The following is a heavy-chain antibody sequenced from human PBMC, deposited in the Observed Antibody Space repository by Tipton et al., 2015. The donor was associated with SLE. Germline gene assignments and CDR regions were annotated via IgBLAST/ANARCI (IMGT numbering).Heavy chain of an antibody. V-gene: IGHV3-33*01. D-gene: IGHD2-21*01. CDR2: IGYDGSNE. CDR1: GFTFSNYG. CDR3: ARGDPYCGGDCYGY. J-gene: IGHJ4*02. Sequence: SLRLSCAASGFTFSNYGMHWVRQAPGKGLEWVAVIGYDGSNEHYVDSVKGRFTISRDNSKNTLYLQMNSLRAEDTAVYYCARGDPYCGGDCYGYWGQGTLVTVSS.